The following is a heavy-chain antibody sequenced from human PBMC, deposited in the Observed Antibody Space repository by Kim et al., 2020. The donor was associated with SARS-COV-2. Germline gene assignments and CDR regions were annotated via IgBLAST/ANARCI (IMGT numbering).Heavy chain of an antibody. CDR2: IKQDGNQK. J-gene: IGHJ3*02. D-gene: IGHD6-19*01. Sequence: GGSLRLSCAASGFTFSNYWMTWVRQAPGKGLEWVANIKQDGNQKYYVDSVKGRFTISRDNAKNSLYLQMNSLRAEDTAVYYCVRDRDPYSRGTVAIVIWG. CDR1: GFTFSNYW. V-gene: IGHV3-7*03. CDR3: VRDRDPYSRGTVAIVI.